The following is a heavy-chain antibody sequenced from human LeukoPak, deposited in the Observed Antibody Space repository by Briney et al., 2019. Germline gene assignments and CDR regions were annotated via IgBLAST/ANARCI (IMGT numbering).Heavy chain of an antibody. Sequence: PSETLSLTCTVSGGSISSGGYSWSWIRQHPGKGLEWIGYIYYSGSTYYNPSLKSRVTISVDTSKNQFSLKLSSVTAADTAVYYCARIPPRDYWGQGTLVTVSS. CDR2: IYYSGST. V-gene: IGHV4-31*03. CDR3: ARIPPRDY. CDR1: GGSISSGGYS. J-gene: IGHJ4*02.